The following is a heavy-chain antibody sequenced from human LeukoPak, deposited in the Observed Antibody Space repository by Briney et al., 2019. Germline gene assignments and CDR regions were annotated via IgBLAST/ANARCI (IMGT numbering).Heavy chain of an antibody. Sequence: GGSLGLSCAASGFTFSNYWMSWVRQAPGKGLEWVANIKPDGSEKYYVDSVKGRFSISRDNVRNALYLQMNSLRVGDTALYYCARGDFWSGDFTDAFDVWGQGTMVTVSS. V-gene: IGHV3-7*04. CDR2: IKPDGSEK. CDR1: GFTFSNYW. CDR3: ARGDFWSGDFTDAFDV. D-gene: IGHD3-3*01. J-gene: IGHJ3*01.